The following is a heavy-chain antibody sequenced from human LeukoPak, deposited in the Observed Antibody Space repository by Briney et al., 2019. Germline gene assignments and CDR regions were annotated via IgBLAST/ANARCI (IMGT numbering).Heavy chain of an antibody. J-gene: IGHJ6*02. Sequence: ASVKVSCKASGYTFTSYDINWVRQATGQGLEWMGWMNTDSGNTGYAQKFQGRVTMARNTSISTAYMELSSLRSEDTAVYYCVRDVVNYYYGMDVWGQGTTVTVSS. CDR1: GYTFTSYD. D-gene: IGHD3-22*01. CDR3: VRDVVNYYYGMDV. V-gene: IGHV1-8*01. CDR2: MNTDSGNT.